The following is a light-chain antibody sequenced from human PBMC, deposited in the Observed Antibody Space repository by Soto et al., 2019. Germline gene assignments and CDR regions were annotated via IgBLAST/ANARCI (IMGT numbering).Light chain of an antibody. V-gene: IGKV4-1*01. CDR1: QSVLYSSNNKNY. CDR2: WAS. CDR3: QQSYSTLRT. Sequence: DIVMTQSPDSLAVSLGERATINCKSSQSVLYSSNNKNYLAWYQQKPGQPPTLLIYWASTRESGVPDRFSVSGSGTDFTLTISSLQAEDFATYYCQQSYSTLRTFGQGTKLEIK. J-gene: IGKJ2*01.